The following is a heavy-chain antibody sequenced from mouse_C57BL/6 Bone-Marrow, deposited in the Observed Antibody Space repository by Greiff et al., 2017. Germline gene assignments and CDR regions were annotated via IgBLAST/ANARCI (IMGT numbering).Heavy chain of an antibody. D-gene: IGHD4-1*01. Sequence: VQLQQPGAELVMPGASVKLSCKASGYTFTSYWMHWVKQRPGQGLEWIGEIDPSDSYTNYNQKFKGKSTLTVDKSSSTAYMQLSSLTSEDSAVYYCASGDWDGYFDYWGHGTTLTVSS. V-gene: IGHV1-69*01. J-gene: IGHJ2*01. CDR1: GYTFTSYW. CDR2: IDPSDSYT. CDR3: ASGDWDGYFDY.